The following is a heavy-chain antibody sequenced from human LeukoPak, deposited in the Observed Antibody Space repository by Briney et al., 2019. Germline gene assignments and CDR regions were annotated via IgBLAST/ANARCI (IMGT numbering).Heavy chain of an antibody. CDR1: GGSISSYY. Sequence: SETLSLTCTVSGGSISSYYWSWIRQPAGKGLEWIGYIYYSGSTNYNPSLKSRVTISVDTSKNQFSLKLSSVTAADTAVYYCARGVVVPAAYNWFDPWGQGTLVTVSS. V-gene: IGHV4-59*01. CDR3: ARGVVVPAAYNWFDP. D-gene: IGHD2-2*01. J-gene: IGHJ5*02. CDR2: IYYSGST.